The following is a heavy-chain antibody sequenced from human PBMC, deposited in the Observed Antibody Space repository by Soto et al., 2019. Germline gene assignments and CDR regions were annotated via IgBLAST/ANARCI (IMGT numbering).Heavy chain of an antibody. CDR1: GYSFTSYW. V-gene: IGHV5-10-1*01. CDR2: IDPSDSYT. J-gene: IGHJ6*02. Sequence: PGESLKISCKGSGYSFTSYWISWVRQMPGKGLEWMGRIDPSDSYTNYSPSFQGHVTISADKSISTAYLQWSSLKASDTAMYYCAGFISSSWIGHYYYYGMDGWGQGTTVTVSS. CDR3: AGFISSSWIGHYYYYGMDG. D-gene: IGHD6-13*01.